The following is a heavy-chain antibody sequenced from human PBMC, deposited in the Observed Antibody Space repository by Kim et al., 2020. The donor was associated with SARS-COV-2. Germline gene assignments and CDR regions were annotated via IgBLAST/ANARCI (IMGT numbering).Heavy chain of an antibody. D-gene: IGHD2-2*01. V-gene: IGHV4-38-2*02. J-gene: IGHJ2*01. Sequence: SETLSLTCTVSGYSISSGYYWGWIRQPPGKGLEWIGSIYHSGSTYYNPSLKSRVTISVDTSKNQFSLKLSSVTAADTAVYYCARLSKDIVVVPAAHYWYFDLWGRGTLVTVSS. CDR2: IYHSGST. CDR3: ARLSKDIVVVPAAHYWYFDL. CDR1: GYSISSGYY.